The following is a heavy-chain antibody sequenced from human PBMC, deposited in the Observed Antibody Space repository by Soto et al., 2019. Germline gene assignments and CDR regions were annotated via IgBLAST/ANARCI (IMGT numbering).Heavy chain of an antibody. J-gene: IGHJ4*02. D-gene: IGHD6-19*01. CDR3: ARQGAYGSSGRGYFDY. CDR1: GGSISSSSYY. Sequence: QLQLQESGPGLVKPSETLSLTCTVSGGSISSSSYYWGWIRQPPGKGLEWIGSIYYSGSTYYNPSLKSRVTISVDTSKNQFSLKLSSVTAADTAVYYCARQGAYGSSGRGYFDYWGQGTLVTVSS. V-gene: IGHV4-39*01. CDR2: IYYSGST.